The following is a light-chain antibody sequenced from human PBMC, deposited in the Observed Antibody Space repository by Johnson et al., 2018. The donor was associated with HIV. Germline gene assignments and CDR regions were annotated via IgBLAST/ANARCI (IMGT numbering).Light chain of an antibody. J-gene: IGLJ1*01. CDR2: ENN. V-gene: IGLV1-51*02. CDR3: ETWDSSLSAC. CDR1: SSDMGNYA. Sequence: QSVLTQPPSVSAAPGQKVTISCSGSSSDMGNYAVSWYQQLPGTAPKLLIYENNKRPSGIPDRFSGSKSGTSATLGITGLQTGDEADYYCETWDSSLSACFGTGTKVTVL.